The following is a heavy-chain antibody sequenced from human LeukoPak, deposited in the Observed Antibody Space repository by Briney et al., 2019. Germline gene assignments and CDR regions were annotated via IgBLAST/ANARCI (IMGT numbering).Heavy chain of an antibody. CDR2: IYYSGST. Sequence: PSETLSLTCTVSGGSISSYYWSWIRQPPGKGLEWIGYIYYSGSTNYNPSLKSRVTISVDTSKNQFSLKLSSVTAADTAVYYCARANKEWYYYYGMDVWGQGTTVTVSS. V-gene: IGHV4-59*01. J-gene: IGHJ6*02. CDR3: ARANKEWYYYYGMDV. CDR1: GGSISSYY. D-gene: IGHD3-3*01.